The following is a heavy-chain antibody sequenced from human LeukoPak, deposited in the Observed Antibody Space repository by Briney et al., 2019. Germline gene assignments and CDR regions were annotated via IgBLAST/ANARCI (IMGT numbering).Heavy chain of an antibody. CDR2: IYYSGST. Sequence: SGTLSLTCTVSGGSISSYYWSWIRQPPGKGLEWIGYIYYSGSTNYNPSLKSRVTISVDTSKNQFSLKLSSVTAADTAVYYCARLPYDYYDSSGYYVPIWGQGTMVTVSS. CDR3: ARLPYDYYDSSGYYVPI. D-gene: IGHD3-22*01. CDR1: GGSISSYY. J-gene: IGHJ3*02. V-gene: IGHV4-59*08.